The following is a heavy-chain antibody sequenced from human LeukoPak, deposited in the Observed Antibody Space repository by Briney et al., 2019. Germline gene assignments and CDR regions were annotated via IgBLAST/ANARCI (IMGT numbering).Heavy chain of an antibody. CDR3: AKGSYYWYGFDC. D-gene: IGHD1-26*01. V-gene: IGHV3-33*06. CDR2: IWYDGGNK. J-gene: IGHJ4*02. Sequence: PGRSLRLSCAASGFTFSSYGMHWVRQAPGKGLEWVAIIWYDGGNKYYADSVKGRFIISRDNAKNTLYLQLNSLRAEDTAVYYCAKGSYYWYGFDCWGQGTLVTVSS. CDR1: GFTFSSYG.